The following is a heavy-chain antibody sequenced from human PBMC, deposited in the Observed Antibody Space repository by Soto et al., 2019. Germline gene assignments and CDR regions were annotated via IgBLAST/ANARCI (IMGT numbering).Heavy chain of an antibody. J-gene: IGHJ4*02. D-gene: IGHD6-19*01. CDR1: GFTFSDYY. CDR2: INTLSSAI. Sequence: QVHLMESGGGLVKPGGSLRLSCAGSGFTFSDYYMTSIRQAPGKGLEWVSYINTLSSAIYYADSVKGRFTISRDNAKNSLYLQMNSLRAEDTAVYYCARRLQWQLRPLDSWGRGTLVTVSS. V-gene: IGHV3-11*01. CDR3: ARRLQWQLRPLDS.